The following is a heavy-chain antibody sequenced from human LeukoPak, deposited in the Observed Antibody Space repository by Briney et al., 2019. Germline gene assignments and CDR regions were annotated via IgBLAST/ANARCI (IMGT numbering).Heavy chain of an antibody. CDR2: TNPNSGGT. CDR3: ARGGPYCSGGSCYGNNWFDP. J-gene: IGHJ5*02. Sequence: ASVKVSFKGSGYTFTVYYMHWVRQAPGEGVEWMGGTNPNSGGTNYTQKFQGRDTITRDTSISTAYMELSRLRSDDTAVYYCARGGPYCSGGSCYGNNWFDPWGQGTLVTVSS. CDR1: GYTFTVYY. V-gene: IGHV1-2*02. D-gene: IGHD2-15*01.